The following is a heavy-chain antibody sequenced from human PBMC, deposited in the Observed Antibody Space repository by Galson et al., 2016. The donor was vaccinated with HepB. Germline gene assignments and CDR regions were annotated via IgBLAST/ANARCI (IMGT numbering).Heavy chain of an antibody. CDR3: ARDVGSTLAARSFDY. CDR1: GDSVSSNTAA. D-gene: IGHD6-6*01. V-gene: IGHV6-1*01. Sequence: CAISGDSVSSNTAAWNWIRQSPSRGLEWLGRTYFWSKWYNDYTMSVKSRIIISPDTSKNQFSLQLNSATPEDTAVYYCARDVGSTLAARSFDYWGQGTLVTVSS. CDR2: TYFWSKWYN. J-gene: IGHJ4*02.